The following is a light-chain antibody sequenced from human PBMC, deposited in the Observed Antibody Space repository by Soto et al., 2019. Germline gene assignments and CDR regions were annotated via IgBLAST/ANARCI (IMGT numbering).Light chain of an antibody. CDR1: SSDVGDYNY. J-gene: IGLJ2*01. CDR2: EVS. Sequence: QSVLTQPRSVSGSRGQSVTISCTGTSSDVGDYNYVSWYQQHPGKAPKFIIYEVSKRPSGVPDRFSGSKSGNTASLAISGLQAEDEADYYCCSYAGAYPVVFGGGTQLTVL. V-gene: IGLV2-11*01. CDR3: CSYAGAYPVV.